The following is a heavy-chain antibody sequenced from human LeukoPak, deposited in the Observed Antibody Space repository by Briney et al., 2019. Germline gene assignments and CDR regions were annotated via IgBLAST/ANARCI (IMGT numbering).Heavy chain of an antibody. Sequence: GGPLRLSCAASGFTFSSYSMNWVRQAPGKGLEWVSHITASGTAMFYADSVKGRFTISRDNAKNSLYLQMNSLRDEDTAVYYCASSGSYRFDYWGQGTLVTASS. CDR2: ITASGTAM. D-gene: IGHD1-26*01. CDR3: ASSGSYRFDY. CDR1: GFTFSSYS. V-gene: IGHV3-48*02. J-gene: IGHJ4*02.